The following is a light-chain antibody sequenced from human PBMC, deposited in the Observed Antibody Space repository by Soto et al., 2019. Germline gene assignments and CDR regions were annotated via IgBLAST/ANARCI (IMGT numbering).Light chain of an antibody. CDR3: QQYYSIPIT. CDR2: WAS. J-gene: IGKJ5*01. CDR1: QSVLYSSNNKNY. V-gene: IGKV4-1*01. Sequence: DIVMTLSPDSLAVSLGERATINCKSSQSVLYSSNNKNYLAWYQQKPGQPPKLLIYWASTRESGVPDRFSGSGSGTDFTLTISSLQAEDVAVYYCQQYYSIPITFGQGTRLEIK.